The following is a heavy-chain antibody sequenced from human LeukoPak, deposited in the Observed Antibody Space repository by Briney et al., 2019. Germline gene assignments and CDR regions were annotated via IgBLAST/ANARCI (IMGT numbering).Heavy chain of an antibody. CDR3: ARDLYKLGISSYYYYGMDV. V-gene: IGHV3-7*01. D-gene: IGHD7-27*01. J-gene: IGHJ6*02. CDR2: IKQDGSEK. CDR1: GFTFSSYW. Sequence: GGSLRLSCAASGFTFSSYWMSWVRQAPGKGLEWVANIKQDGSEKYYVDSVKGRFTISRDNAKNSLYLQMNSLRAEDTAVYYCARDLYKLGISSYYYYGMDVWGQGTTVTVSS.